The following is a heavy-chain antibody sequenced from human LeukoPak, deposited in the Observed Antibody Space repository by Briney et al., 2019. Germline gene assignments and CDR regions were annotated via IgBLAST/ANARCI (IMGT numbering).Heavy chain of an antibody. CDR3: AIEVAAATGWFDP. V-gene: IGHV4-4*07. Sequence: KSSETLSLTCTVSGGSISSYYWSWIRQPAGKGLEWIGRINISGSTNYNPSLKSRVTMSVDTSKNQFSLKLSSVTAADTAVYYCAIEVAAATGWFDPWRQGTLVTLSP. CDR1: GGSISSYY. D-gene: IGHD6-13*01. J-gene: IGHJ5*02. CDR2: INISGST.